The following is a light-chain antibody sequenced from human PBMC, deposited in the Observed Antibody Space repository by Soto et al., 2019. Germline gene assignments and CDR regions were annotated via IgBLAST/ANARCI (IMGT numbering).Light chain of an antibody. Sequence: QSALTQPASVSGSPGQSITISCTGTSSDVGGYNYVSWYHQHPGKAPKLMIYEVSNRPSGVSNRFSGSKSGNTASLTISGLQAEDEADYYCRSYTSSSTLVVFGVGTKLTVL. CDR3: RSYTSSSTLVV. CDR1: SSDVGGYNY. CDR2: EVS. J-gene: IGLJ2*01. V-gene: IGLV2-14*01.